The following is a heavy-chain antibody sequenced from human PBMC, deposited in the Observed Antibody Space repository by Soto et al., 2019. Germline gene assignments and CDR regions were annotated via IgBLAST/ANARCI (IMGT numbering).Heavy chain of an antibody. CDR2: IYYSGST. J-gene: IGHJ3*02. D-gene: IGHD3-10*01. Sequence: QLQLQESGPGLVKPSETLSLTCTVSGGSISSSSYYWGWIRQPPGKGLEWIGSIYYSGSTYYNPSLKSRVTIPVDRAKNQFYLTLSSVTAADTAVYYCARSTYGSGSPLRHDAFDIWGQGTMVTVSS. CDR1: GGSISSSSYY. CDR3: ARSTYGSGSPLRHDAFDI. V-gene: IGHV4-39*01.